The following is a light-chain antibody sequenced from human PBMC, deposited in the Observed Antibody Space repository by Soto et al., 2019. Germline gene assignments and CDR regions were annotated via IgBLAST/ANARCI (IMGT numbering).Light chain of an antibody. V-gene: IGKV3-20*01. CDR1: QSVSSSY. Sequence: EIVMTQSPATLSVSPGERATLSCRASQSVSSSYLAWYQQKPGQAPRLLIYGASSRATGIPDRFSGSGSGTDFTLTISRLEPEDFAVYYCQQYGSSPWTFG. J-gene: IGKJ1*01. CDR3: QQYGSSPWT. CDR2: GAS.